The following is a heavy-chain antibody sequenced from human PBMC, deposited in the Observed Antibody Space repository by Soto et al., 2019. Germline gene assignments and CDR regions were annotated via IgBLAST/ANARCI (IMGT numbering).Heavy chain of an antibody. Sequence: QVQLVQSGAEVKKPGSSVKVSCKASGGTFSSYAISWVRQAPGQGLEWMGGISPIFGTANYAQKFQGRGTITADKSTSTAYMERGSLRSEDTAVYYCARENCGVGGTKAFDIWGQGTMVPVSS. CDR3: ARENCGVGGTKAFDI. J-gene: IGHJ3*02. D-gene: IGHD1-26*01. V-gene: IGHV1-69*06. CDR1: GGTFSSYA. CDR2: ISPIFGTA.